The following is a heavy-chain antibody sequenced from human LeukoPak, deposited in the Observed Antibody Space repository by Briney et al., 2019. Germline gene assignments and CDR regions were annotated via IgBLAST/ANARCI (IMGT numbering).Heavy chain of an antibody. V-gene: IGHV1-69*13. J-gene: IGHJ4*02. Sequence: SVKVSCKASGGTFSSYAICWVRQAPGQGLEWMGGIIPIFGTANYAQKFQGRVTITADESTSTAYMELSSLRSEDTAVYYCARRHYCSGGSCYHYYFDYWGQGTLVTVSS. D-gene: IGHD2-15*01. CDR2: IIPIFGTA. CDR1: GGTFSSYA. CDR3: ARRHYCSGGSCYHYYFDY.